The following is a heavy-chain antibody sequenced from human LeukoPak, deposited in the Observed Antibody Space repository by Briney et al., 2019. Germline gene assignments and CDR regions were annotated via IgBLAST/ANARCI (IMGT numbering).Heavy chain of an antibody. CDR3: SRESGAFSPFGY. J-gene: IGHJ4*02. CDR2: ISLTGLT. V-gene: IGHV4-4*02. CDR1: GGSISNTNW. D-gene: IGHD1-26*01. Sequence: SGTLSLTCGVSGGSISNTNWWSWVRQPPGQGLEWIGEISLTGLTHYNPSLESLVTVSLDKSKNQLSLNLTSVTAADTAVYYCSRESGAFSPFGYWGQGTLVTVLS.